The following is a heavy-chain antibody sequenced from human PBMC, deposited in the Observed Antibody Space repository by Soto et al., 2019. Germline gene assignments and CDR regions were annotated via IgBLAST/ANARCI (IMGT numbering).Heavy chain of an antibody. CDR2: ISYDGSNK. CDR1: GFTFSSYA. Sequence: QVQLVESGGGVVQPGRSLRLSCAASGFTFSSYAMHWVRQAPGKGLGWVAVISYDGSNKYYADSVKGRFTISRDNSKNTLYLQMNSLRAEDTAVYYCARDTPPVKAGTFDYWGQGTLVTVSS. CDR3: ARDTPPVKAGTFDY. V-gene: IGHV3-30-3*01. D-gene: IGHD6-13*01. J-gene: IGHJ4*02.